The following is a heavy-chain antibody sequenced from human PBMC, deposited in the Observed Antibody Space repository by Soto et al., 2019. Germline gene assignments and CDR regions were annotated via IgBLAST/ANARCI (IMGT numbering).Heavy chain of an antibody. Sequence: QVQLVQSGAEVKKPGSSVKVSCEAAGGTFSSNGFSWVRQAPGQGLEWMGGIIPIFGTPNYAQKFQGKITITADESTRMVYMEVSSLRSEDTAVYYCARDRIGVAGYEASDMWGQGTMVTVSS. D-gene: IGHD6-19*01. CDR1: GGTFSSNG. CDR3: ARDRIGVAGYEASDM. CDR2: IIPIFGTP. J-gene: IGHJ3*02. V-gene: IGHV1-69*01.